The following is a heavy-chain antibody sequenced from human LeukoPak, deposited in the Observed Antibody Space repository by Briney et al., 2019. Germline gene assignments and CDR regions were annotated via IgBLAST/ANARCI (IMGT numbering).Heavy chain of an antibody. D-gene: IGHD2-2*01. CDR1: GYTFTSYG. V-gene: IGHV1-18*01. J-gene: IGHJ3*02. Sequence: ASVKVSCKTPGYTFTSYGIAWVRQAPGQGLEWMGWISAYNGNTNYAQKLQGRVTMTTDTSTSTAYMELRSLRSDDTAVYYCARACSSTNCYRAFDIWGQGTMVTVSS. CDR2: ISAYNGNT. CDR3: ARACSSTNCYRAFDI.